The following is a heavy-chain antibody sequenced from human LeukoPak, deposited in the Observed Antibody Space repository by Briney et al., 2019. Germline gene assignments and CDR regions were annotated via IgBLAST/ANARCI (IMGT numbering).Heavy chain of an antibody. CDR3: ARDSGNYFDY. D-gene: IGHD1-26*01. J-gene: IGHJ4*02. Sequence: PSETLSLTCTVSGGSISSGGDYWSWIRQHPGKGLEWIGYIYYSGSTYYNPSLKSRVTISVDTSKNQFSLKLSSVTAADTAVYYCARDSGNYFDYWDQGTLVTVSS. CDR2: IYYSGST. V-gene: IGHV4-31*03. CDR1: GGSISSGGDY.